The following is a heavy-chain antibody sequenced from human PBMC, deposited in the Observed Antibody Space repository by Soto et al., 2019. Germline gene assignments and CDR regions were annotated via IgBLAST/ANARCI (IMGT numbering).Heavy chain of an antibody. Sequence: SLKISCAASGFTFSSYGMHWVRQTPDKGLEWVAVISHDGNQKYYADFAKGRFTISRDNARNTLHLQMNSLRPEDTAFFYCVKATLPTAIKFGVDSWGQGTLVTVSS. D-gene: IGHD2-2*01. J-gene: IGHJ5*01. CDR3: VKATLPTAIKFGVDS. CDR2: ISHDGNQK. V-gene: IGHV3-30*18. CDR1: GFTFSSYG.